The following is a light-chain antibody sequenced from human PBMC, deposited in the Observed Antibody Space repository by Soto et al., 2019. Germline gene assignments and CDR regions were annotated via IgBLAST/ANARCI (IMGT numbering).Light chain of an antibody. J-gene: IGKJ4*01. CDR1: QSISSY. Sequence: DIQMTQSPSSLSASVGDRVTITCRAGQSISSYLIWYQHKPGEAPKLLIYGASSLYSGVPSRFSGSGSGTEFTLTINSLQPEDFATYYCQQSYSNPLTFGGGTKVEIK. CDR2: GAS. V-gene: IGKV1-39*01. CDR3: QQSYSNPLT.